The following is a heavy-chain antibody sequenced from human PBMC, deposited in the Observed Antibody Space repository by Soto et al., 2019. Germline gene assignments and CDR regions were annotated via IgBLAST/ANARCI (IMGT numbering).Heavy chain of an antibody. D-gene: IGHD2-15*01. Sequence: GGSLRLSCAASGFTFSSYAMSWVRQAPGKGLEWVSAISGSGGSTYYADSVKGRFTISRDNSKNTLYLQMNSLRAEDTAVYYCAKGYCSGGSCYYYYMDVWGKGTTVTVSS. V-gene: IGHV3-23*01. CDR3: AKGYCSGGSCYYYYMDV. CDR2: ISGSGGST. J-gene: IGHJ6*03. CDR1: GFTFSSYA.